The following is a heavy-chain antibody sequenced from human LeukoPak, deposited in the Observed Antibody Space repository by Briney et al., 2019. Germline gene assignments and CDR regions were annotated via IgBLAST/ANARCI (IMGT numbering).Heavy chain of an antibody. V-gene: IGHV4-34*01. CDR1: GGSFSGYY. CDR2: INHSGST. Sequence: PSETLSLTCAVYGGSFSGYYWSWIRQPPGKGLEWIGEINHSGSTNYNPSLKSRVTISVDTSKNQFSLKLSSVTAADTAVYYCARRVAFDFWGQGTMVTVSS. J-gene: IGHJ3*01. CDR3: ARRVAFDF.